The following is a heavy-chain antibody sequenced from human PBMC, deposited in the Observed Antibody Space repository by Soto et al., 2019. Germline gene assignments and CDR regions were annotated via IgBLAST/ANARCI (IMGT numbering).Heavy chain of an antibody. J-gene: IGHJ4*02. CDR1: GFAFSTYW. CDR2: IKSDGSNT. Sequence: EVQLVESGGGLVQPGESLRLSCTASGFAFSTYWMHWVRQAPGKGLVWVSYIKSDGSNTNYADSVKGRFTISRDNAKNTLYLQMNSLRAEDTAVYYCARDKPYGVEYWGQGVLVTVSS. D-gene: IGHD1-1*01. CDR3: ARDKPYGVEY. V-gene: IGHV3-74*01.